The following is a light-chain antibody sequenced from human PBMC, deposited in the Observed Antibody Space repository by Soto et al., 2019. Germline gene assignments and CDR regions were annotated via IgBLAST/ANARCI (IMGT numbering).Light chain of an antibody. CDR2: EAS. J-gene: IGLJ3*02. CDR1: NSDVGSHNF. Sequence: QSVLTQPASVSGSPGQSITISCTGTNSDVGSHNFVSWYQQYPGKAPKLLIYEASKRPSGLSNRFSGSKSGNTASLTISGLQAEDEADYYCCSLTNGATWGFGGGTKLTVL. V-gene: IGLV2-23*01. CDR3: CSLTNGATWG.